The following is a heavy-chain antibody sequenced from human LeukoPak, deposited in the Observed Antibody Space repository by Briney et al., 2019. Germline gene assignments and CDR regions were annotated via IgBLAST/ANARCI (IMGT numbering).Heavy chain of an antibody. CDR2: IYCSGSH. Sequence: PSQTLSLTRAVSGGSISSGGYYWSWIRQHPGKGLEWIGYIYCSGSHYYNPSLKSRVTISVDTLKNQFSLKLSSVTAADTAVYYCARGGAWLADYWGQGTLVTVSS. D-gene: IGHD6-19*01. J-gene: IGHJ4*02. V-gene: IGHV4-31*11. CDR3: ARGGAWLADY. CDR1: GGSISSGGYY.